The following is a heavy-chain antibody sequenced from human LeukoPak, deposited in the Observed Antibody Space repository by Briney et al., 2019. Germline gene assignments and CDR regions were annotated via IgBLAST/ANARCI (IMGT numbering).Heavy chain of an antibody. D-gene: IGHD1-26*01. V-gene: IGHV3-33*01. CDR1: GFTFSSYG. CDR2: IWYGGSNK. Sequence: GGSLRLSCAASGFTFSSYGMHWVRQAPGKGLEWVAVIWYGGSNKYYADSVKGRFTISRDNSKNTLYLQMNSLRAEDTAVYYCARDSEGSYRSSDYYYGMDVWGQGTTVTVSS. CDR3: ARDSEGSYRSSDYYYGMDV. J-gene: IGHJ6*02.